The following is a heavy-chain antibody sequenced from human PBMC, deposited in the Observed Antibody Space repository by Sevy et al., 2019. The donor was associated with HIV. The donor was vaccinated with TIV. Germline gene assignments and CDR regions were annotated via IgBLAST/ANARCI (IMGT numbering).Heavy chain of an antibody. CDR1: GFTFSNAW. V-gene: IGHV3-15*01. Sequence: GGSLRLSCAASGFTFSNAWMSWVRQAPGKGLEWVGRIKGKIYDGTIDYAAPVKGRFSISRDDSKNTLNLQMNRLKTEDTAVYYCTTASWSQEDYYNYWGQGTLVTVSS. D-gene: IGHD6-13*01. J-gene: IGHJ4*02. CDR2: IKGKIYDGTI. CDR3: TTASWSQEDYYNY.